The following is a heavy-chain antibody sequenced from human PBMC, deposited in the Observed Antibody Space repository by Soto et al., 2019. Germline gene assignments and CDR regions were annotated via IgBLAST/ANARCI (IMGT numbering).Heavy chain of an antibody. V-gene: IGHV3-21*01. Sequence: EVQLVESGGGLVKPGGSLRLSCAASGFTFSSYSMNWVRQAPGKGLEWVSSISSSSSYIYYADSVKGRFTISRDNAKNSLYLQMNSLRAEDTAVYYCARDVSGDTPYYYYGMDVWGQGTTVTVSS. D-gene: IGHD2-2*02. CDR1: GFTFSSYS. J-gene: IGHJ6*02. CDR3: ARDVSGDTPYYYYGMDV. CDR2: ISSSSSYI.